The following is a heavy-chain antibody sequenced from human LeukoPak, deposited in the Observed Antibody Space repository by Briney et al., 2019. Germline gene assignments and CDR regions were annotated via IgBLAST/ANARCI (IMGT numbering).Heavy chain of an antibody. J-gene: IGHJ6*02. CDR3: AKSPAHGYYYGMDV. Sequence: PGGSLRLSCAASGFTFSSYAMSWVRQAPGKGLEWVSAISGSGGSTYYADSVKGRFTISRDNSKNTLYLQMNSLRAEDTAVYYCAKSPAHGYYYGMDVWGQGTTVTVSS. V-gene: IGHV3-23*01. CDR2: ISGSGGST. CDR1: GFTFSSYA.